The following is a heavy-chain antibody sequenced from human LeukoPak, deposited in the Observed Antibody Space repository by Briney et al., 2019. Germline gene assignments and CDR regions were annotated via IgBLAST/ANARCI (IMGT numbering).Heavy chain of an antibody. Sequence: ASVKVYCKASGYTFTSYDINWVRQATGQGLEWMGWMNPNSGNTGYAQKFQGRVTMTRNTSISTAYMELSSLRSEDTAVYYCARSLTMIVVAPSYWGQGTQVTVSS. J-gene: IGHJ4*02. D-gene: IGHD3-22*01. CDR2: MNPNSGNT. CDR3: ARSLTMIVVAPSY. CDR1: GYTFTSYD. V-gene: IGHV1-8*01.